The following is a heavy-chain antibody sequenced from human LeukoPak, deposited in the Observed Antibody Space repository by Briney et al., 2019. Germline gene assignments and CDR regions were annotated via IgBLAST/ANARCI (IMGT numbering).Heavy chain of an antibody. V-gene: IGHV4-59*08. CDR2: IYYSGST. CDR3: AGLRRTEYSSSWYLPPYYYYYGMDV. J-gene: IGHJ6*02. CDR1: GGSISSYY. Sequence: PSETLSLTCTVSGGSISSYYWSWIRQPPGKGLEWIGYIYYSGSTNYNPSLKSRVTISVDTSKNQFSLKLSSVTAADTAVYYCAGLRRTEYSSSWYLPPYYYYYGMDVWGQGTTVTVSS. D-gene: IGHD6-13*01.